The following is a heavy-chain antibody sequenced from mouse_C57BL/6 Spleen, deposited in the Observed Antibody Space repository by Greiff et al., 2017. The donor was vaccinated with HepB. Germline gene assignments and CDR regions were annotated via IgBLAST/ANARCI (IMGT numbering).Heavy chain of an antibody. D-gene: IGHD2-4*01. Sequence: EVKLVESGGDLVKPGGSLKLSCAASGFTFSSYGMSWVRQTPDKRLEWVATISSGGSYTYYPDSVKGRFTISRDNAKNTLYLQMSSLKSEDTAMYYCTRHGDYGDYAMDYWGQGTSVTVSS. CDR2: ISSGGSYT. V-gene: IGHV5-6*01. J-gene: IGHJ4*01. CDR1: GFTFSSYG. CDR3: TRHGDYGDYAMDY.